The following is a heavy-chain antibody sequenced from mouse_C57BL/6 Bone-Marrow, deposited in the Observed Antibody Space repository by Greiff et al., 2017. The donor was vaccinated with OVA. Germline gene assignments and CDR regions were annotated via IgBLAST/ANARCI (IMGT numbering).Heavy chain of an antibody. Sequence: VQLQPSGAELARPGASVKLSCKASGYTFTSYGISWVKQRTGQGLEWIGEIYPRSGNTYYNEKFKGKATLTADKSSSTAYMELRSLTSEDSAVYFCATVPMDYWGQGTSVTVSS. D-gene: IGHD1-1*01. CDR2: IYPRSGNT. CDR1: GYTFTSYG. V-gene: IGHV1-81*01. CDR3: ATVPMDY. J-gene: IGHJ4*01.